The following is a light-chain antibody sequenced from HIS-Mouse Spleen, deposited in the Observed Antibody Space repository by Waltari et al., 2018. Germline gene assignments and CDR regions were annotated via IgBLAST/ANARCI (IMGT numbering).Light chain of an antibody. J-gene: IGLJ2*01. Sequence: SYELTQPPSVSVSPGQTARITCSGDALPKKYAYWYQQKSGQAPVLGIYEDSKRPSGIPERFSGSSSGTMATLTISGAQVEDEADYYCYSTDSSGNHRVFGGGTKLTVI. CDR3: YSTDSSGNHRV. CDR1: ALPKKY. CDR2: EDS. V-gene: IGLV3-10*01.